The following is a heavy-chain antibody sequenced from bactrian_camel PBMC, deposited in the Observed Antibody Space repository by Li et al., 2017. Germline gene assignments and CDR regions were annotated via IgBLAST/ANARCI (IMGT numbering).Heavy chain of an antibody. J-gene: IGHJ4*01. CDR1: GDTISRYC. Sequence: VQLVESGGGSVQVGGSLLLSCVASGDTISRYCMGWFRQVPDKAREGVAGIESDGSTSYADSVKGRFTISRDNAKSTLFLQMNSLKTEDSAVYYCATRRFNYCGQGTQVTVS. CDR2: IESDGST. V-gene: IGHV3S9*01. D-gene: IGHD1*01.